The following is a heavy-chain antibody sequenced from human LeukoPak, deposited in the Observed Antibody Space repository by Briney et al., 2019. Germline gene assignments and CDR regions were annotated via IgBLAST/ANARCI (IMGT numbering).Heavy chain of an antibody. D-gene: IGHD6-13*01. Sequence: GGSLRLSCAASGFTFSSYAMSWVRQAPGQGLEWMGWISAYNGNTNYAQKLQGRVTMTTDTSTSTAYMELRSLRSDDTAVYYCATEHAAAGTFDYWGQGTLVTVSS. J-gene: IGHJ4*02. CDR3: ATEHAAAGTFDY. CDR2: ISAYNGNT. CDR1: GFTFSSYA. V-gene: IGHV1-18*01.